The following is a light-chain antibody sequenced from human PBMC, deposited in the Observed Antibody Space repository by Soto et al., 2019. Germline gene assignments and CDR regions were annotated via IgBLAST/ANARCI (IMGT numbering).Light chain of an antibody. J-gene: IGKJ1*01. CDR2: GAS. Sequence: EIVMTQSPATLSVSTGDGATLSCRASQSVSSSLAWDQQKPGQAPRLLISGASTRATGIPARFSGSGSGTEFTLTISSLQSEDLAVYYSQQYSEWPPMFGQVTKVDIK. CDR1: QSVSSS. V-gene: IGKV3-15*01. CDR3: QQYSEWPPM.